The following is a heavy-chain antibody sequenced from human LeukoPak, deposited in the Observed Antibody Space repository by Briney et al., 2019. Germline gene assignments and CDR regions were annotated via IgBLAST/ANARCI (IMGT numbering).Heavy chain of an antibody. Sequence: GESLKISCKGSGYSFTSYWIGWVRQMPGKGLEWMGIIYPGDSDTRYSPSFQGQVTISADKSISTAYLQWSSLEASDTAMYYCARRDQLPPSHLDPWGQGTLVTVSS. D-gene: IGHD2-2*01. CDR3: ARRDQLPPSHLDP. V-gene: IGHV5-51*01. J-gene: IGHJ5*02. CDR1: GYSFTSYW. CDR2: IYPGDSDT.